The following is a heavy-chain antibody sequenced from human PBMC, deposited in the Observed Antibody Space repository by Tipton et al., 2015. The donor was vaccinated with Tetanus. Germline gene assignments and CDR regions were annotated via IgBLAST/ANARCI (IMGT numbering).Heavy chain of an antibody. Sequence: SLRLSCAASGVAFSSLAMHWVRQAPGKGLEWVSSISPRATYRYYADSVKGRFTISRDDAKNSLFLQMNSLRVEDTAVYFCARVHVGLTEPCDYWGQGILVTVSS. CDR1: GVAFSSLA. D-gene: IGHD3-9*01. CDR2: ISPRATYR. J-gene: IGHJ4*02. CDR3: ARVHVGLTEPCDY. V-gene: IGHV3-21*01.